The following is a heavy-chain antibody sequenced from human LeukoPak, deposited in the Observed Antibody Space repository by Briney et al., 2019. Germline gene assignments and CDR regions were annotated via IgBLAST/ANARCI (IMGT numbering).Heavy chain of an antibody. Sequence: GGSLRLSCAASGFTFSSYWMSWVRQAPGKGLEWVANIKQDGGGKYYVDSVKGRFTISRGNAKNSLYLQMNSLRPEDTAVYYCAGRGDGNLYYFDHWGQGTLVTASS. CDR3: AGRGDGNLYYFDH. V-gene: IGHV3-7*04. CDR1: GFTFSSYW. CDR2: IKQDGGGK. J-gene: IGHJ4*02. D-gene: IGHD5-24*01.